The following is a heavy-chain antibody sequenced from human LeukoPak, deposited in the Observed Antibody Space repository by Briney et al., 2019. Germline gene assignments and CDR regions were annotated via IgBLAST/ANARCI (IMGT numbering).Heavy chain of an antibody. CDR1: GFTFSSYS. D-gene: IGHD3-22*01. CDR2: ISSSSSYI. J-gene: IGHJ4*02. Sequence: PGGSLRLSCAASGFTFSSYSMNWVRQAPGKGLEWVSSISSSSSYIYYADSVKGRFTISRDNAKNSLYLQMNSLRAEDTAVYYCARGGDYYDSSGYSPAPPYFDYWGQGTLVTVSS. V-gene: IGHV3-21*01. CDR3: ARGGDYYDSSGYSPAPPYFDY.